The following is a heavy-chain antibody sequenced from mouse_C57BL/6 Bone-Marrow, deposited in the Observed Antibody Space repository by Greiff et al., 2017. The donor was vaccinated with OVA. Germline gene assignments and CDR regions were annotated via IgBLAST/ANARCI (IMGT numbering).Heavy chain of an antibody. CDR3: ARRDGYDFDD. J-gene: IGHJ2*01. D-gene: IGHD2-2*01. V-gene: IGHV5-17*01. Sequence: EVQLVESGGGLVKPGGSLKLSCAASGFTFSDYGMHWVRQAPEKGLEWVAYIRSGSSTIYYADTVKGRFPISRDNAKNTLFLQMTSLRSEDTAMYYCARRDGYDFDDWGQGTTLTVSS. CDR1: GFTFSDYG. CDR2: IRSGSSTI.